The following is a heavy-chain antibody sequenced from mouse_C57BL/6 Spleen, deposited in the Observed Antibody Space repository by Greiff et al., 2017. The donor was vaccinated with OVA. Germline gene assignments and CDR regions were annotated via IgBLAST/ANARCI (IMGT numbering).Heavy chain of an antibody. D-gene: IGHD3-2*02. CDR3: ARQLRGGYAMDY. CDR1: GYAFSSSW. CDR2: IYPGDGDT. Sequence: VQLQQSGPELVKPGASVKISCKASGYAFSSSWMNWVKQRPGKGLEWIGRIYPGDGDTNYNGKFKGKATLTADKSSSTAYMQLSSLTSEDSAVYFCARQLRGGYAMDYWGQGTSVTVSS. V-gene: IGHV1-82*01. J-gene: IGHJ4*01.